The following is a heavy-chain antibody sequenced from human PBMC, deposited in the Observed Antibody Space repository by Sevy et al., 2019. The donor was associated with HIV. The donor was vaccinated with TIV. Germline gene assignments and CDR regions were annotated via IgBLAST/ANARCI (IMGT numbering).Heavy chain of an antibody. J-gene: IGHJ4*02. CDR3: ATDLWFYYGDFRGF. Sequence: ASVKVSCNVSGYTLTDLSMHWVRQAPGKGLEWMGGFDPENGKTIDAQKLQGRLTMTEDTSTDTAYMELNNLRSDDTAVYYCATDLWFYYGDFRGFWGQGTLVTVSS. CDR1: GYTLTDLS. CDR2: FDPENGKT. V-gene: IGHV1-24*01. D-gene: IGHD4-17*01.